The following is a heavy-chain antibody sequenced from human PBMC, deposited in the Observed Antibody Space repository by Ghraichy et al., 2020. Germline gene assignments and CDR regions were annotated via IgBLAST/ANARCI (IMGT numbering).Heavy chain of an antibody. J-gene: IGHJ6*02. CDR3: ARASVWGSVYYYYGMDV. CDR2: INHSGST. CDR1: VGSFSGYY. Sequence: SETLSLTCAVYVGSFSGYYWSWIRQSPGKGLEWIGEINHSGSTNYNPSLKSRVSISVDSSKNQFSLKLSSVTAADTAVYYCARASVWGSVYYYYGMDVWGQGTTVTVSS. V-gene: IGHV4-34*01. D-gene: IGHD3-16*01.